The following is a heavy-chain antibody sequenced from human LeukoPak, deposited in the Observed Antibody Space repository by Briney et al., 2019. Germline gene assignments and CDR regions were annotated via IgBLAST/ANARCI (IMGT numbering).Heavy chain of an antibody. D-gene: IGHD3-10*01. CDR3: AREIMSKLVVRGVIKSYGMDV. CDR2: IRQDGSEK. Sequence: GGSLRLSCIASGFTFSHFWMSWVRQAPGKGLEWVANIRQDGSEKYYVDSVKGRFTISRDNAKNSLYLQMNSLRAEDTAVYYCAREIMSKLVVRGVIKSYGMDVWGQGTTVTVSS. J-gene: IGHJ6*02. CDR1: GFTFSHFW. V-gene: IGHV3-7*01.